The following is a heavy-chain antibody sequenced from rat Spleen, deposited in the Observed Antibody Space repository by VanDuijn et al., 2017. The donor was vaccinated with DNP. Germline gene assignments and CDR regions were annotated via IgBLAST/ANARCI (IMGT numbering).Heavy chain of an antibody. CDR3: ARGSGTYYWYFDF. J-gene: IGHJ1*01. Sequence: EVQLVESGGDLVQPGRSLKLSCVASGFTFNNYWMTWIRQVPGKGLDWIASITSSGGYTYYPDSVRGRFTISRDNAKNTLYLQMNSLRSEDTATYYCARGSGTYYWYFDFWGPGTMVTVSS. CDR2: ITSSGGYT. V-gene: IGHV5-31*01. D-gene: IGHD5-1*01. CDR1: GFTFNNYW.